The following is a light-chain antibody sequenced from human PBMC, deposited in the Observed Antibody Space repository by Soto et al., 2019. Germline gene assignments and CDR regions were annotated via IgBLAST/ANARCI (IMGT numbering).Light chain of an antibody. CDR1: QSVSSSY. J-gene: IGKJ4*01. CDR2: GAS. CDR3: QQYDSSPLT. V-gene: IGKV3-20*01. Sequence: EIVLTQSPGTLSLSPGERATLSCRASQSVSSSYLAWYQQKPGQAPRLLIYGASSRATGIPDRFSGSGSGTDFSLTIRRLEPEDLAVYYCQQYDSSPLTFGGGTKVEIK.